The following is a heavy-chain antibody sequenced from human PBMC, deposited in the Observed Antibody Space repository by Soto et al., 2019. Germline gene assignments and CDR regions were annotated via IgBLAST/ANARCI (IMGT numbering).Heavy chain of an antibody. J-gene: IGHJ3*02. V-gene: IGHV4-34*01. D-gene: IGHD5-12*01. CDR1: GGSFSGYY. Sequence: SETLSLTCAVYGGSFSGYYWSWIRQPPGKGLEWIGEINHSGSTNYNPSLKSRVTISVDTSKNQFSLKLSSVTAADTAVYYCARPPQWLQLDQEDALDIWGQGTIVTGSS. CDR3: ARPPQWLQLDQEDALDI. CDR2: INHSGST.